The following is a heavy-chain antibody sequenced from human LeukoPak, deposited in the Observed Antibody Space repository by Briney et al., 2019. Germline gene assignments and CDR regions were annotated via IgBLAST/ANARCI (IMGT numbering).Heavy chain of an antibody. CDR1: GYSVSSGYF. CDR2: IYYSGSA. J-gene: IGHJ3*02. D-gene: IGHD3-22*01. CDR3: AKLVVVIPGGAFDI. Sequence: PSETLSLTCTVSGYSVSSGYFWGWIRQAPGKGLEWIGIIYYSGSAYYNPSLKSRVTISVDTSKNQFSLKLSSVTAADTAVYYCAKLVVVIPGGAFDIWGQGTVVTVSS. V-gene: IGHV4-38-2*02.